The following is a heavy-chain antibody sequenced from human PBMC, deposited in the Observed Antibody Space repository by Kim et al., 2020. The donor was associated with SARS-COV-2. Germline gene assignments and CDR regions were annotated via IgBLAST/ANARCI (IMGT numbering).Heavy chain of an antibody. V-gene: IGHV3-23*01. Sequence: GGSLRLSCAASGFTFSAHSMSWVRQAPGKGLEFVAVFSCSGRTTYYADSVWGRFTISRDDSKKTVYLQMNSLRAEDTARYYCAKDISLSMIVVASFDCWGQGTLVTVSS. CDR3: AKDISLSMIVVASFDC. CDR1: GFTFSAHS. D-gene: IGHD3-22*01. CDR2: FSCSGRTT. J-gene: IGHJ4*02.